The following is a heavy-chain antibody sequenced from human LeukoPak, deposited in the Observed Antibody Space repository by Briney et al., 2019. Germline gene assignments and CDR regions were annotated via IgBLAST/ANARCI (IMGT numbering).Heavy chain of an antibody. D-gene: IGHD6-19*01. V-gene: IGHV4-34*01. CDR3: ARYSSGWSPYYFDY. J-gene: IGHJ4*02. Sequence: PSETLSLTCAVYGGSFSGYYWSWIRQPPGKGLEWIGEINHSGSTNYNPSLKSRVTISVDTSKNQFSLKLSSVTAADTAVYCCARYSSGWSPYYFDYWGQGTLVTVSS. CDR2: INHSGST. CDR1: GGSFSGYY.